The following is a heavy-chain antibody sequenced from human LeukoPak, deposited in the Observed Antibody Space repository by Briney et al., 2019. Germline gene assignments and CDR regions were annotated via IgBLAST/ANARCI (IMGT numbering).Heavy chain of an antibody. D-gene: IGHD3-16*02. Sequence: SETLSLTCAVYGGSFSRYHWSWIRQPPGKGLEWIGEINHRGSTNYNPSLTSRVNISVDTAKNQFSLKLSSVTAADTAVYYCARGRDYDYVWGSYRTFDNWGQGSLVTVSS. CDR2: INHRGST. CDR1: GGSFSRYH. V-gene: IGHV4-34*01. J-gene: IGHJ4*02. CDR3: ARGRDYDYVWGSYRTFDN.